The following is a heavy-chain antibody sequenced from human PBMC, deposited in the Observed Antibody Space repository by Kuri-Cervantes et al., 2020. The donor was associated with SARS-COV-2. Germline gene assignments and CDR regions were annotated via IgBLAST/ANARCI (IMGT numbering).Heavy chain of an antibody. CDR1: GFTFSSYA. Sequence: EYLKIYCAASGFTFSSYAMSWVRQAPGKGLEWVSDISGSGGRTYYADSVKGRFTISRDNSKNTLYLQMNSLRAEDTAIYYCARDQSITMIVVVNRDAFDIWGQGTMVTVSS. CDR2: ISGSGGRT. D-gene: IGHD3-22*01. V-gene: IGHV3-23*01. CDR3: ARDQSITMIVVVNRDAFDI. J-gene: IGHJ3*02.